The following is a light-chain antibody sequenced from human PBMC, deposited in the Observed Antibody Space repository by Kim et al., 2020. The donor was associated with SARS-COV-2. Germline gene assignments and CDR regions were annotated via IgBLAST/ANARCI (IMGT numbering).Light chain of an antibody. CDR2: GAS. CDR3: QQSYSNFRT. J-gene: IGKJ2*02. Sequence: DIQMTQSPASLSASVGDRVTITCRASQSISTYLNWYQQKPGKVPKVLIYGASNLESGVPSRFSGSGSGTDFTLIISSLQREDFATYYCQQSYSNFRTFGQGTKLEI. CDR1: QSISTY. V-gene: IGKV1-39*01.